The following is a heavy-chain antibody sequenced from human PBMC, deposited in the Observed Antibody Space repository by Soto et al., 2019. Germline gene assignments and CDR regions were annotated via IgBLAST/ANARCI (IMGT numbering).Heavy chain of an antibody. CDR3: ARGRGVVRGVLYYYYGMDV. J-gene: IGHJ6*02. CDR2: INHSGST. CDR1: GGSFSGYY. Sequence: SETLSLTCAVHGGSFSGYYWSWIRQPPGKGLEWIGEINHSGSTNYNPSLKSRVTISVDTSKNQFSLKLSSVTAADTAVYYCARGRGVVRGVLYYYYGMDVWGQGTTVTVSS. V-gene: IGHV4-34*01. D-gene: IGHD3-10*01.